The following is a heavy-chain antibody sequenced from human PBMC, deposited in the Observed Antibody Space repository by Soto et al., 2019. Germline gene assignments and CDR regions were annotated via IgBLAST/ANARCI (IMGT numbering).Heavy chain of an antibody. V-gene: IGHV1-69*12. D-gene: IGHD2-8*01. J-gene: IGHJ6*02. CDR3: AREPYCTNGVCYSSYYYSSLEV. CDR1: GGTFSSYA. CDR2: IIPIFGTA. Sequence: QVQLVQSGAEVKKPGSSVKVSCKASGGTFSSYAISWVRQAPGQGLEWMGGIIPIFGTANYAQKFQGRVTVTADESTSSASIVLSCVIPGDTAVYYCAREPYCTNGVCYSSYYYSSLEVWGQGTTLTVS.